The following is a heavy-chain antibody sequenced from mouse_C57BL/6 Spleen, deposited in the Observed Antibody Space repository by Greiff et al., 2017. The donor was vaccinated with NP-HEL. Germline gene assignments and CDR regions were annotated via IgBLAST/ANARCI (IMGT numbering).Heavy chain of an antibody. J-gene: IGHJ2*01. CDR3: TTLSPDYDASFDY. Sequence: EVKLLESGAELVRPGASVKLSCTASGFNIKDDYMHWVKQRPEQGLEWIGWIDPENGDTEYASKFQGKATITADTSSNTAYLQLSSLTSEDTAVYYCTTLSPDYDASFDYWGQGTTLTVSS. CDR2: IDPENGDT. D-gene: IGHD2-4*01. V-gene: IGHV14-4*01. CDR1: GFNIKDDY.